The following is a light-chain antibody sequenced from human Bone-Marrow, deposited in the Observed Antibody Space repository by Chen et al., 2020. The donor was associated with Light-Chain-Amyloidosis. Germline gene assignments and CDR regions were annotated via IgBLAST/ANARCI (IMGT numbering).Light chain of an antibody. V-gene: IGLV3-25*03. J-gene: IGLJ2*01. CDR2: RDN. CDR3: QSADSSGTYEVI. CDR1: DLPTKY. Sequence: SYELTQPPSASVSPGQTARITCSGDDLPTKYAYWYQQKPGQAPVLVIHRDNERPSGISERFSGSSSGTTATLTISGVQAEDEADYHCQSADSSGTYEVIFGGGTKLTVL.